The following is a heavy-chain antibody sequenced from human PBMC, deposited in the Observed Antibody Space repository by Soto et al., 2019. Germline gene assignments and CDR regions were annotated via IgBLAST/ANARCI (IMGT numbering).Heavy chain of an antibody. CDR2: INHSGST. CDR3: ARGDLVVVVAATPVYYYYGMDV. J-gene: IGHJ6*02. D-gene: IGHD2-15*01. Sequence: SETLSLTCAVYGGSFSGYYWSWIRQPPGKGLEWIGEINHSGSTNYNPSLKSRVTISVDTSKNQFSLKLSSVTAADTAVYYCARGDLVVVVAATPVYYYYGMDVWGQGTTVTVSS. V-gene: IGHV4-34*01. CDR1: GGSFSGYY.